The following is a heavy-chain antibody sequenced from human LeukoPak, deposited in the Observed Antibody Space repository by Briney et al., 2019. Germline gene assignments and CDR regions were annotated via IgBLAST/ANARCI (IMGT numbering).Heavy chain of an antibody. D-gene: IGHD3-22*01. Sequence: PGGSLRLSCAASGFTFSSYEMNWVRQAPGKGLEWVSYISSSGSTIYYADSVKGRFTISRDNAKNSLYLQMNSLRAEDTAVYYCARTYDSSDYWGQGTLVTVSS. CDR1: GFTFSSYE. CDR3: ARTYDSSDY. CDR2: ISSSGSTI. V-gene: IGHV3-48*03. J-gene: IGHJ4*02.